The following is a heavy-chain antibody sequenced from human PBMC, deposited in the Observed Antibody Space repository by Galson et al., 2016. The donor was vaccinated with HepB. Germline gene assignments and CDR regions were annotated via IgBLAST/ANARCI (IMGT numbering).Heavy chain of an antibody. Sequence: SLRLSCAASGFTFSSYAMHWVRQAPGKGLEWVAVISYDGRNKYYTDSVEGRFTISRDNSKNTLYLQMNSLRAEDTAVYYCARDRGGGSGSYYNDYYFDYCGQGTLVTVAS. D-gene: IGHD3-10*01. V-gene: IGHV3-30*04. CDR1: GFTFSSYA. CDR2: ISYDGRNK. J-gene: IGHJ4*02. CDR3: ARDRGGGSGSYYNDYYFDY.